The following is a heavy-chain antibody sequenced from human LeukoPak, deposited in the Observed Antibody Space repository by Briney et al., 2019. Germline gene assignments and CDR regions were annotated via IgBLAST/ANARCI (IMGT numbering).Heavy chain of an antibody. CDR3: ARDGLRRPPTPYCGGDCPLDY. D-gene: IGHD2-21*02. J-gene: IGHJ4*02. Sequence: PGGSLRLSCAASGFTFSSYEMNWVRQAPGKGLEWLSYISSSGSAIFYADSVKGRFTISRDNAKNSLYLQMNSLRVEDTAMYYCARDGLRRPPTPYCGGDCPLDYWGQGTLVTVSS. CDR1: GFTFSSYE. V-gene: IGHV3-48*03. CDR2: ISSSGSAI.